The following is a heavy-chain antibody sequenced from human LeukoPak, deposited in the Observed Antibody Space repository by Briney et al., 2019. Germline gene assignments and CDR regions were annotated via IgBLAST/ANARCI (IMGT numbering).Heavy chain of an antibody. CDR1: GYTFTNYD. Sequence: ASVKVSCKASGYTFTNYDINWVRQATGQGLEGRGWMNPNTDNTGYAQNFQGRVTMTRNTSISTAYMELSSLRSEDTAVYYCTRGGGSRAQFAQVWGQGTLVTVSS. D-gene: IGHD3-10*01. CDR3: TRGGGSRAQFAQV. J-gene: IGHJ4*02. V-gene: IGHV1-8*01. CDR2: MNPNTDNT.